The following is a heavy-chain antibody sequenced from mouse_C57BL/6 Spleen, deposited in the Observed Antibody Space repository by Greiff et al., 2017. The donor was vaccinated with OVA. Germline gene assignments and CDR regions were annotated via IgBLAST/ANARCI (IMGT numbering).Heavy chain of an antibody. V-gene: IGHV10-1*01. J-gene: IGHJ1*03. D-gene: IGHD4-1*01. CDR2: IRSKSNNYAT. CDR1: GFSFNTYA. CDR3: VRQTGTGYWYFDV. Sequence: EVQGVESGGGLVQPKGSLKLSCAASGFSFNTYAMNWVRQAPGKGLEWVARIRSKSNNYATYYADSVKDRFTISRDDSESMLYLQMNNVKTEDTAMDDGVRQTGTGYWYFDVWGTGTTVTVSS.